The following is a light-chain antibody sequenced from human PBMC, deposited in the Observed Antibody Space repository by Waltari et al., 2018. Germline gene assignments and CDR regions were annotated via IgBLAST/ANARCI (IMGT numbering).Light chain of an antibody. Sequence: QSVLTQPPSVSAAPGQKVTISCSGSSSNIATNYVSWYQQPPGAAPKLLLFDSDKRSSGIPDRFSGSKSGTSATLVITGLQTGDEADYYCGAWDNSLSGGVFGGGTKLTVL. CDR2: DSD. CDR1: SSNIATNY. CDR3: GAWDNSLSGGV. J-gene: IGLJ2*01. V-gene: IGLV1-51*01.